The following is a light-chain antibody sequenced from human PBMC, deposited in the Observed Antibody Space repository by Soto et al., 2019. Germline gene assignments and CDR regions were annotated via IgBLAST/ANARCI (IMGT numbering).Light chain of an antibody. J-gene: IGKJ3*01. Sequence: EIVLTQSPGTLSLSPGERATLSCRASQSISNRFLAWYQKRPGQAPRLLVYGASARATGIPDRFSGSGSGTDFTLTISRLEPEDFAVYYSQQYGTSRFTFGPGTKVDIK. CDR3: QQYGTSRFT. CDR2: GAS. CDR1: QSISNRF. V-gene: IGKV3-20*01.